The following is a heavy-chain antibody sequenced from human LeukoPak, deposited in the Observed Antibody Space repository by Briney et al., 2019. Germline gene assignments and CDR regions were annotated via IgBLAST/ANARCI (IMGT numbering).Heavy chain of an antibody. Sequence: GASVKVSCKASGYTFTGYYMHWVRQAPGQGLEWMGWINPNSGGTNYAQKFQGRVTMTRDTSISTAYMELSRLRSDDTAVYYCARDPLSIAAAGPIFDYWGQGTLVTVSS. V-gene: IGHV1-2*02. CDR3: ARDPLSIAAAGPIFDY. CDR2: INPNSGGT. J-gene: IGHJ4*02. CDR1: GYTFTGYY. D-gene: IGHD6-13*01.